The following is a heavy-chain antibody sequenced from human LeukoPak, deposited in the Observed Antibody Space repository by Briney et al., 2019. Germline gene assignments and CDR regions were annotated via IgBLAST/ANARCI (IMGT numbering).Heavy chain of an antibody. J-gene: IGHJ4*02. Sequence: PGGSLRLSCAASGFTVSSNYMSWVRQAPGKGLEWVSVIYSGGSTYYADSVKGRFTISRDNSKNTLYLQMNSLRAEDTAVYYCASGAGSGWYPPPFDYWGQGTLVTVSA. D-gene: IGHD6-19*01. CDR3: ASGAGSGWYPPPFDY. V-gene: IGHV3-53*01. CDR1: GFTVSSNY. CDR2: IYSGGST.